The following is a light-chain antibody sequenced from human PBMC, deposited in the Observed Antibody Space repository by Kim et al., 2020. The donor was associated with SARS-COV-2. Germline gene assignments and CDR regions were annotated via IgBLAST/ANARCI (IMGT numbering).Light chain of an antibody. V-gene: IGKV1-17*01. CDR2: GAS. J-gene: IGKJ5*01. Sequence: ASVGDRVNITCRASQDIRNDLGWYQQNPGRAPKRLIDGASSLQSGVPSRFSVSGSETEFTLTISSLQPKDFATYFCLQHNTYPITFGQRTRLEIK. CDR3: LQHNTYPIT. CDR1: QDIRND.